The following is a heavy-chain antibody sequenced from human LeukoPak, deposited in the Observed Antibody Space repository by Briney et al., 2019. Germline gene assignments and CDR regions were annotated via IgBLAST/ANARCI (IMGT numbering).Heavy chain of an antibody. CDR1: GFTFSNAW. Sequence: GGSLRLSCAASGFTFSNAWMSWVRQAPGKGLEWVGRIKSKTDGGTTDYAAPVKGRFTISRDDSKNTLYLQMNSLKTEDTAVYYCTTDYYGSGSHPTRDYWGQGTLVTVSS. J-gene: IGHJ4*02. V-gene: IGHV3-15*01. CDR2: IKSKTDGGTT. D-gene: IGHD3-10*01. CDR3: TTDYYGSGSHPTRDY.